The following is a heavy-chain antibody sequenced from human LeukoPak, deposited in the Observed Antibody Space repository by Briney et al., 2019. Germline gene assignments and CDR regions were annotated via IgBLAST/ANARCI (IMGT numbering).Heavy chain of an antibody. CDR1: GYTFTSYY. CDR3: ARAMDGKGSSWYLKYNWFDP. V-gene: IGHV1-46*03. D-gene: IGHD6-13*01. CDR2: INPSGGST. Sequence: ASVKVSCKASGYTFTSYYMHWVRQAPGQGLEWMGIINPSGGSTSYAQKFQGRVTMTRDTSTSTVYMELSSQRSEDTAVYYCARAMDGKGSSWYLKYNWFDPWGQGTLVTVSS. J-gene: IGHJ5*02.